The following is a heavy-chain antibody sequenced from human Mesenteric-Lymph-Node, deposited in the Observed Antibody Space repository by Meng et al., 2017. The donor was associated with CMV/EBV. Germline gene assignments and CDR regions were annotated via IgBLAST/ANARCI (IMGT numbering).Heavy chain of an antibody. CDR3: ARFVPLSYYYGMDV. CDR2: VNHSGST. CDR1: GGSFSAYY. D-gene: IGHD3-16*02. J-gene: IGHJ6*02. V-gene: IGHV4-34*01. Sequence: SQTLSLTCGVYGGSFSAYYWTWIRQPPGKGLEWIGEVNHSGSTNYTPSLKSRVTISLDTSKNQFSLKLSSVTAADTAVYYCARFVPLSYYYGMDVWGQGTTVTVSS.